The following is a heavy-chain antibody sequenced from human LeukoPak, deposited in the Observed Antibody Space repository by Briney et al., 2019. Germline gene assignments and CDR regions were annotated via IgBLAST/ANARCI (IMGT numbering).Heavy chain of an antibody. D-gene: IGHD6-13*01. CDR1: GYTFTSYA. V-gene: IGHV1-2*02. J-gene: IGHJ4*02. CDR3: ARQLHLGYSSSLGY. CDR2: INPNSGGT. Sequence: ASVKVSCKASGYTFTSYAMNWVRQAPGQGLEGMGWINPNSGGTNYAQKFQGRVTMTRDTSISTAYMELSRLRSDDTAVYYCARQLHLGYSSSLGYWGQGTLVTVSS.